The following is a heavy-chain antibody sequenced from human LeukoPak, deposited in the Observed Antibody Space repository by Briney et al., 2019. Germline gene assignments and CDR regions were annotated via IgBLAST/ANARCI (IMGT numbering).Heavy chain of an antibody. Sequence: GASVKVSCKASGYTFTSYAMNWVRQAPGQGLEWMGWINTNTGNPTYAQGFTGRFVFSLDTSVSTAYLQISSLKAEDTAVYYCARGGDSSGYRYAFDIWGQGTMVTVSS. CDR2: INTNTGNP. CDR3: ARGGDSSGYRYAFDI. J-gene: IGHJ3*02. CDR1: GYTFTSYA. D-gene: IGHD3-22*01. V-gene: IGHV7-4-1*02.